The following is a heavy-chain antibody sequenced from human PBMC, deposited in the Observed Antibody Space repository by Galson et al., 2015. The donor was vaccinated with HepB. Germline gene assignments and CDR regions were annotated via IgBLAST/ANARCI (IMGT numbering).Heavy chain of an antibody. J-gene: IGHJ3*02. Sequence: LSLTCTVSGGSISSGGYYWSWIRQHPGKGLEWIGYIYYSGSTYYNPSLKSRVTISLDTSRNQFSLKLSSVTAADTAVYYCSRGGNGIAFDIWGQGTMVTVSS. V-gene: IGHV4-31*03. D-gene: IGHD2-8*01. CDR2: IYYSGST. CDR3: SRGGNGIAFDI. CDR1: GGSISSGGYY.